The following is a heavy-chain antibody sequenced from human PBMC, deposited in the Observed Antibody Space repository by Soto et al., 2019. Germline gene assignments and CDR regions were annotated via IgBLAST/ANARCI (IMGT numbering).Heavy chain of an antibody. D-gene: IGHD3-10*01. CDR2: ISLDGSVT. J-gene: IGHJ3*02. Sequence: GGSLRLSCAASGFTFSSYWIHWVRQAPGKGLVWVSRISLDGSVTNYADSVEGRFTISRDNAKNTVYLQMHSLRAEDTAVYYCVRGPRSGAFDIWGQGTMVTVSS. CDR3: VRGPRSGAFDI. V-gene: IGHV3-74*01. CDR1: GFTFSSYW.